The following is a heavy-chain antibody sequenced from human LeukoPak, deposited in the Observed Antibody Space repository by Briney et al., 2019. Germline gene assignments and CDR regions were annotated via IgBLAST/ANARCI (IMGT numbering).Heavy chain of an antibody. V-gene: IGHV3-73*01. Sequence: GGSLRLSCAASGFTFSGSAMHWVRQASGKGLEWVGRIRSKANSYATAYAASVKGRFTISRDDSKNTAYLQMNSLKTEDTAVYYCTRRSGSYRRLESYYYYMDVWGKGTTDTVSS. CDR3: TRRSGSYRRLESYYYYMDV. CDR2: IRSKANSYAT. J-gene: IGHJ6*03. CDR1: GFTFSGSA. D-gene: IGHD1-26*01.